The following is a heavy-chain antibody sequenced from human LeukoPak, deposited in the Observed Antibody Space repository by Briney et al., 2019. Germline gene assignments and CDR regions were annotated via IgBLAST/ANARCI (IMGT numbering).Heavy chain of an antibody. CDR1: GFTLSNYA. V-gene: IGHV3-30*04. D-gene: IGHD2-15*01. CDR2: ITYDGSNK. J-gene: IGHJ4*02. Sequence: PGGSLRLSCAASGFTLSNYAMHWVRQAPGKGLEWVAIITYDGSNKYYADSVKGRFTISRDNSKNTLYLQMNSLRAEDTAVYYCAKIPSSGADYWGQGTLVTVSS. CDR3: AKIPSSGADY.